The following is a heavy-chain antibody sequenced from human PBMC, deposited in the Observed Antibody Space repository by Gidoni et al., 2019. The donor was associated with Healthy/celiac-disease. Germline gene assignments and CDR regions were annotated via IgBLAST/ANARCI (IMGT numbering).Heavy chain of an antibody. CDR3: AAGLWFGGTGYFDL. J-gene: IGHJ2*01. V-gene: IGHV1-58*01. D-gene: IGHD3-10*01. Sequence: QMQLVQSGPEVKKPGTSVKVSCQASGFTFTSSAVQWVRQARGQRLEWIGWIVVGSGNTNYAQKFQERVTITRDMSTSTAYMELSSLRSEDTAVYYCAAGLWFGGTGYFDLWGRGTLVTVSS. CDR1: GFTFTSSA. CDR2: IVVGSGNT.